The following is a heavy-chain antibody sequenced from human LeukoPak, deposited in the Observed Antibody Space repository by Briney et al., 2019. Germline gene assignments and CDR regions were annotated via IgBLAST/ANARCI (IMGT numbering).Heavy chain of an antibody. Sequence: SETLSLTCTVSGGSINNYYWSWIRQPPEKGLECIGYIHYSGSTNYNPSLKSRVTISVDTSKSHFSLKLSSVTAADTAVYYCARVLRGGNSGYAFDLRGQGTMVTVSS. J-gene: IGHJ3*01. CDR3: ARVLRGGNSGYAFDL. CDR2: IHYSGST. CDR1: GGSINNYY. V-gene: IGHV4-59*01. D-gene: IGHD4-23*01.